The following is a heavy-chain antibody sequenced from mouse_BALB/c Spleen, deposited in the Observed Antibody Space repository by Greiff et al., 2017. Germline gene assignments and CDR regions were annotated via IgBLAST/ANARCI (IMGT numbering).Heavy chain of an antibody. CDR3: AREAERLRRGFAY. V-gene: IGHV3-8*02. D-gene: IGHD2-2*01. J-gene: IGHJ3*01. CDR1: GDSITSGY. Sequence: EVKLQESGPSLVKPSQTLSLTCSVTGDSITSGYWNWIRKFPGNKLEHMGYISYSGSTYYNPSLKSRISITRDTSKNQYYLQLNSVTTEDTATYYCAREAERLRRGFAYWGQGTLVTVSA. CDR2: ISYSGST.